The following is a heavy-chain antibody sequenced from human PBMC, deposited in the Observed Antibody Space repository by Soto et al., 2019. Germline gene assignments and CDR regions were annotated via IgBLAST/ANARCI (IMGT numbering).Heavy chain of an antibody. D-gene: IGHD4-17*01. Sequence: SETLSLTCTVSGGSIGSGGYYWSWIRQHPGKGLEWIGYIYYSGSTYYNPSLKSRVTISVDTSKNQFSLKLSSVTAADTAVYYCARDSLYGDYVDYWGQGTLVTVSS. CDR1: GGSIGSGGYY. J-gene: IGHJ4*02. CDR2: IYYSGST. V-gene: IGHV4-31*03. CDR3: ARDSLYGDYVDY.